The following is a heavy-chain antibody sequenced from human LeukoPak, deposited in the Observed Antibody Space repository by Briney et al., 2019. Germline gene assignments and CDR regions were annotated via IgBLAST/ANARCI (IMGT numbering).Heavy chain of an antibody. CDR2: IYYSGST. CDR1: GGSISSSSYY. Sequence: SETLSLTCTVSGGSISSSSYYWGWIRQPPGKGLEWIGSIYYSGSTYYNPSLKSRVTISVDKSKNHFSLKLSSVTAADTAVYYCARSLSRGYSGFRVSPFDYWGQGTLVTVSS. J-gene: IGHJ4*02. CDR3: ARSLSRGYSGFRVSPFDY. D-gene: IGHD5-12*01. V-gene: IGHV4-39*02.